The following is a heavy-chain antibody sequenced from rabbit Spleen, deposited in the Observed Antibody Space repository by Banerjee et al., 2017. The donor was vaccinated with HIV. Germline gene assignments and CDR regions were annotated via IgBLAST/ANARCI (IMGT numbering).Heavy chain of an antibody. Sequence: QEQLVESGGGLVQPGGSLKLSCKASGFDFSNYGVSWVRQAPGKGLEWIACINTATGRDVYATWAKGRFTISKISSTTVTLQMTSLTAADTATYFCARGSAAMTMVITGYYLSLWGQGTLVTVS. CDR1: GFDFSNYG. J-gene: IGHJ3*01. CDR3: ARGSAAMTMVITGYYLSL. CDR2: INTATGRD. V-gene: IGHV1S45*01. D-gene: IGHD2-1*01.